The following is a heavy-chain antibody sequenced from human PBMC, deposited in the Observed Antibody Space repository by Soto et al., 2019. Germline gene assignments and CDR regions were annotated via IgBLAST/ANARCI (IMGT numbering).Heavy chain of an antibody. Sequence: SETLSLTCTVSGGSISSLFWSWIRQPPGKGLEWIGYIYYSGTTNYNPSLKSRVTISVDTSKNQFSLKLRSVTAADTAVYYCARYGFYSLDVWGKGTTVTVSS. CDR2: IYYSGTT. D-gene: IGHD3-10*01. J-gene: IGHJ6*03. CDR3: ARYGFYSLDV. CDR1: GGSISSLF. V-gene: IGHV4-59*08.